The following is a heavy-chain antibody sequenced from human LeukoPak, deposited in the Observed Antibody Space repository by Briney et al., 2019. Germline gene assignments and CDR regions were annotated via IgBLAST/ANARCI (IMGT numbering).Heavy chain of an antibody. CDR2: LSSSGGTT. CDR1: GFTFSSYA. CDR3: AKSHHVTAIDY. V-gene: IGHV3-23*01. D-gene: IGHD2-21*02. J-gene: IGHJ4*02. Sequence: GGSLRLSCAASGFTFSSYAMSWVRQAPGKGLEWVSGLSSSGGTTYYADSVKGRFTISRDNSKNTLYLQMNSLRADDTAVYYCAKSHHVTAIDYWGQGTLVTVSS.